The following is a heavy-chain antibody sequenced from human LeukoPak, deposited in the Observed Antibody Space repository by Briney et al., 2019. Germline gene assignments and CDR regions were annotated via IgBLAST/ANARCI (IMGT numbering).Heavy chain of an antibody. CDR1: GYTFTGYY. Sequence: ASVKVSCKASGYTFTGYYMHWIRQATGQGPEWMGWMNPNSGNTGYAQTFQGRVTINRNTSISTAYMELRSLTSGDTAVYYCARGLRFCSGGACYGGYAYWGQGTLVTVSS. V-gene: IGHV1-8*02. CDR2: MNPNSGNT. CDR3: ARGLRFCSGGACYGGYAY. D-gene: IGHD2-15*01. J-gene: IGHJ4*02.